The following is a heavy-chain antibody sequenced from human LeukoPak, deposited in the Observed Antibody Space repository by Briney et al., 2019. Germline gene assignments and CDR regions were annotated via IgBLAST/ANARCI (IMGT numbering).Heavy chain of an antibody. CDR1: GGSISSYY. Sequence: SETLSLTCTVSGGSISSYYWSWIRQPPGKGLEWIGYIYYSGSTNYNPSLKSRVTISVDTSKNQFSLKLSSVTAADTAVYYCARNPYYDFWSSYYHNWFDPWGPGTLVTVSS. CDR3: ARNPYYDFWSSYYHNWFDP. V-gene: IGHV4-59*01. J-gene: IGHJ5*02. D-gene: IGHD3-3*01. CDR2: IYYSGST.